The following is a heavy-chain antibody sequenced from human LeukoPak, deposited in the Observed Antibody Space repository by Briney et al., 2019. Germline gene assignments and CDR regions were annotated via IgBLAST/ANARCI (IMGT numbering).Heavy chain of an antibody. J-gene: IGHJ6*03. V-gene: IGHV1-46*01. Sequence: ASVKVSCKASGYTFTSYYMHWVRQAPGQGLEWMGIINPSGGSTSYAQKFQGRVTMTRDMSTSTVYMELSSLRSEDTAVYYCAKRGLSEWGATNYMDVWGKGTTVTISS. CDR3: AKRGLSEWGATNYMDV. CDR2: INPSGGST. D-gene: IGHD1-26*01. CDR1: GYTFTSYY.